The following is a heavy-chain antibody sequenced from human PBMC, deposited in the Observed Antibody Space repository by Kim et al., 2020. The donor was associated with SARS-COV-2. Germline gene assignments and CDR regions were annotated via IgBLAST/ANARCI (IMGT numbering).Heavy chain of an antibody. D-gene: IGHD3-3*01. CDR3: ARQGGGYDFWSGYYIDY. CDR2: IYYSGST. V-gene: IGHV4-59*08. J-gene: IGHJ4*02. Sequence: SETLSLTCTVSGGSISSYYWSWIRQPPGKGLEWIGYIYYSGSTNYNPSLKSRVTISVDTSKNQFSLKLSSVTAADTAVYYCARQGGGYDFWSGYYIDYWGQGTLVTVSS. CDR1: GGSISSYY.